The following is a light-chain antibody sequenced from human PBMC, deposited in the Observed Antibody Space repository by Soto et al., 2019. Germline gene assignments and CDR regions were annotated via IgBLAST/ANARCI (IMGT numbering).Light chain of an antibody. Sequence: GSLSLSPGETATLSCRASQSIINNYLAWYQQKPGQAPRLLIYGASIRATGVPDRFSGSGSGTDFTLTITRLEAEDFAVYYCQQYGTSPLMYTFGQGTKLGVK. V-gene: IGKV3-20*01. CDR3: QQYGTSPLMYT. CDR1: QSIINNY. J-gene: IGKJ2*01. CDR2: GAS.